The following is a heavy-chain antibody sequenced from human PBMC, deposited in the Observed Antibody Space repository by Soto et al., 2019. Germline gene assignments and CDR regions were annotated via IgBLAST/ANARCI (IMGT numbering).Heavy chain of an antibody. J-gene: IGHJ4*02. CDR1: GLPHSSFA. CDR2: IYGSGRGI. V-gene: IGHV3-23*05. D-gene: IGHD2-21*01. Sequence: HPGGSLRLSXTASGLPHSSFAMMWVRQAPGKGLECVSGIYGSGRGIEYADSVKGRFTISRDNSKNTVYLQMTDLRADDTAVYYCAKDAVYNDGLWLMDHWGQGTQVTVSS. CDR3: AKDAVYNDGLWLMDH.